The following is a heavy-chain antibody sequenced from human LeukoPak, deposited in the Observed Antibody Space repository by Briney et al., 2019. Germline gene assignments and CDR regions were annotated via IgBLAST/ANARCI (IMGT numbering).Heavy chain of an antibody. CDR3: ARRGIGVPAAKWVDP. V-gene: IGHV4-34*01. Sequence: PSETLSLTCAVSGGSFSGYYCSWIRQPPGQGLDWMGVINHSGSTNYNSSPIRRVTISMDTFKTKFSLTLRLVTAADTAVYYCARRGIGVPAAKWVDPWGQGTLVTVSA. J-gene: IGHJ5*02. CDR1: GGSFSGYY. CDR2: INHSGST. D-gene: IGHD2-2*01.